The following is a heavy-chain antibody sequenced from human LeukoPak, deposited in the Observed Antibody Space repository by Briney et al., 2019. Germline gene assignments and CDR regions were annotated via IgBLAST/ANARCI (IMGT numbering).Heavy chain of an antibody. V-gene: IGHV3-21*04. CDR1: GFTFSGHV. D-gene: IGHD1-26*01. Sequence: VGAPRLSCVASGFTFSGHVMNLVRPAPGEGPGWGSTITSTSTYIYYGDSVKGRFTTSRDNSKNTLYLQMNSLRAEDTAVYYCAKELVGATTSWFDPWGQGTLVTVSS. CDR3: AKELVGATTSWFDP. J-gene: IGHJ5*02. CDR2: ITSTSTYI.